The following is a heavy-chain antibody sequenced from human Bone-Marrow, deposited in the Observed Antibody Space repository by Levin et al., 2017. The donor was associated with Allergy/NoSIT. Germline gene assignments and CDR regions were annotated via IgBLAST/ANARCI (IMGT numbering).Heavy chain of an antibody. Sequence: SQTLSLTCTVSGGSVNSTNYYWAWIRQTPGKGLEWIGRIYYNGNTYYNPSLKSRVTISVDTAKNQFFLKLTSVAAADRAVYYCARRVVAVVTATYGAFVSWGQGTMVAVSS. CDR3: ARRVVAVVTATYGAFVS. CDR2: IYYNGNT. V-gene: IGHV4-39*01. J-gene: IGHJ3*01. D-gene: IGHD3-22*01. CDR1: GGSVNSTNYY.